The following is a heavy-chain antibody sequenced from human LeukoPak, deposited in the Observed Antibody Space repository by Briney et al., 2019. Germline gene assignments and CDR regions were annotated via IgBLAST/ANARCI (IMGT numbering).Heavy chain of an antibody. V-gene: IGHV4-39*01. CDR1: GGSVSSTTYF. Sequence: SETLSLTCAVSGGSVSSTTYFWDWIRQPPGTGLEYIGTIYYSGTTYYNPSLKTPVTISVDTSKNQFSLNLSSVTAADTAVYYCAAFIGPSYGVDVWGQGTTVTVSS. D-gene: IGHD3/OR15-3a*01. J-gene: IGHJ6*02. CDR2: IYYSGTT. CDR3: AAFIGPSYGVDV.